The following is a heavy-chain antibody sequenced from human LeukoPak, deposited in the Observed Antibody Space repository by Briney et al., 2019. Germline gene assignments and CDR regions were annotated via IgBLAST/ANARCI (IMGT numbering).Heavy chain of an antibody. CDR2: INPNSGGT. CDR1: GYTFNSYY. CDR3: ARGVLLWFGAPRGAFDI. J-gene: IGHJ3*02. V-gene: IGHV1-2*02. Sequence: ASVKVSCKASGYTFNSYYMHWVRQAPGQGLEWMGWINPNSGGTNYAQKFQGRVTMTRDTSISTAYMELSRLRSDDTAVYYCARGVLLWFGAPRGAFDIWGQGTMVTVSS. D-gene: IGHD3-10*01.